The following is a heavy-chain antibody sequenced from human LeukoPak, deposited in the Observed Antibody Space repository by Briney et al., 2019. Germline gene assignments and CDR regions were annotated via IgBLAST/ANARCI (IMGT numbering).Heavy chain of an antibody. J-gene: IGHJ4*02. CDR1: GFNFSSYA. CDR3: AKGSGSFYDILTGYNS. Sequence: GGSLRLSCAASGFNFSSYAMSWVRQAPGKGLEWVSAISGRGGSTYYADSVKGRFTISRDNSKNTLYLQMNSLRAEDTAVYYCAKGSGSFYDILTGYNSWGQGTLVTVSS. D-gene: IGHD3-9*01. V-gene: IGHV3-23*01. CDR2: ISGRGGST.